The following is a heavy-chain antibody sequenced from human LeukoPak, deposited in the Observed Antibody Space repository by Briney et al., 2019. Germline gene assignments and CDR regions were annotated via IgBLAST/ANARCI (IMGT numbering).Heavy chain of an antibody. Sequence: GRSLRPSCAASGFTSSSYGMRWVRQAPGKGLEWVAVISYDGSNKYYADSVKGRFTISRDNSKNTLYLQMNSLRAEDTAVYYCARVEMATITEMDYWGQGTLVTVSS. CDR2: ISYDGSNK. CDR1: GFTSSSYG. D-gene: IGHD5-12*01. V-gene: IGHV3-30*19. J-gene: IGHJ4*02. CDR3: ARVEMATITEMDY.